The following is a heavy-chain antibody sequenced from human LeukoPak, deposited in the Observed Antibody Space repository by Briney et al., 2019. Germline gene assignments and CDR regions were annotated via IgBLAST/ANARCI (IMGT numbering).Heavy chain of an antibody. V-gene: IGHV3-30*18. CDR1: GFSFSHYA. CDR2: ISYSGSDK. D-gene: IGHD6-19*01. Sequence: PGGSLRLSCAASGFSFSHYAMHWVRQAPGKGLEWVAVISYSGSDKKYADSVEGRFIVSRDNSETTVYLQMNSLRPEDTAVYYCAKEKVAGFDYWGQGTLVTVSS. CDR3: AKEKVAGFDY. J-gene: IGHJ4*02.